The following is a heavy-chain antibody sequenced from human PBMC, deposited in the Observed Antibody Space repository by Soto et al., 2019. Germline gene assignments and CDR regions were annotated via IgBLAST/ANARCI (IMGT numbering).Heavy chain of an antibody. CDR1: GCTFTSYA. D-gene: IGHD3-3*01. Sequence: ASVKVSCKASGCTFTSYAMHWVRQAPGQRLEWMGWINAGNGNTKYSQKFQGRVTITRDTSASTAYMELSSLRSEDTAVYYCARDRTEYYDFWSGYYSPPSSYGMDVWGQGTTVTVPS. V-gene: IGHV1-3*01. J-gene: IGHJ6*02. CDR2: INAGNGNT. CDR3: ARDRTEYYDFWSGYYSPPSSYGMDV.